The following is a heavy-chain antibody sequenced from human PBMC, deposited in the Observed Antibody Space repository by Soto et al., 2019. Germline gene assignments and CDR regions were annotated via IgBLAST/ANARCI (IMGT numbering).Heavy chain of an antibody. CDR2: IYSGGST. V-gene: IGHV3-66*01. D-gene: IGHD3-10*01. CDR3: ARADGSGSYYGPGPKGPGEFDI. CDR1: GFTVSSNY. Sequence: PGGSLRLSCAASGFTVSSNYMSWVRQAPGKGLEWVSVIYSGGSTYYADSVKGRFTISRDNSKNTLYLQMNSLRAEDTAVYYCARADGSGSYYGPGPKGPGEFDIWGQGTMVTVSS. J-gene: IGHJ3*02.